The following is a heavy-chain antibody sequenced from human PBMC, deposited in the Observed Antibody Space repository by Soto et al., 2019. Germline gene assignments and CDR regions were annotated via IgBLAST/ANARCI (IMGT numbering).Heavy chain of an antibody. V-gene: IGHV3-48*01. CDR2: ISSSSI. D-gene: IGHD3-16*01. Sequence: EVQLVESGGGLVQPGGSLRLSCAASGFTLRSYAMNWVRQAPGKGLEWVSYISSSSIYYADSVKGRFTISRDNAKNSLSLQGNSLRAEDAAVYYCARDLWDGMHGGESDYWGQGTLITVSS. J-gene: IGHJ4*02. CDR3: ARDLWDGMHGGESDY. CDR1: GFTLRSYA.